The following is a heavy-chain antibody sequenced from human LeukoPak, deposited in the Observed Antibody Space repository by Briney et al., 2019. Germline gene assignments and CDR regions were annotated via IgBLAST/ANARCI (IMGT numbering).Heavy chain of an antibody. Sequence: VSGPTLVNPTQTLTLTCTFSGFSLSTSGVCVSWIRQPPGKALEWLARIDWDDDKYYNTSLKTRLTISKDTSKNQVVLTMTNMDPVDTATYYCARTDSNGYYSDYWGQGTLVTVSS. CDR3: ARTDSNGYYSDY. CDR2: IDWDDDK. D-gene: IGHD3-22*01. CDR1: GFSLSTSGVC. V-gene: IGHV2-70*11. J-gene: IGHJ4*02.